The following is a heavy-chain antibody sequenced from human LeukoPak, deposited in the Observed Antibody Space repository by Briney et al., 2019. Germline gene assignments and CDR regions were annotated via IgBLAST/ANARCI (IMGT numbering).Heavy chain of an antibody. CDR1: GGSISSGGYY. CDR2: TYHSGST. CDR3: AREDIAAYMDV. V-gene: IGHV4-30-2*01. J-gene: IGHJ6*03. Sequence: SETLSLTCTVSGGSISSGGYYWSWIRQPPGKGLEWIGYTYHSGSTYYNPSLKSRVTISVDRSKNQFSLKLSSVTAADTAVYYCAREDIAAYMDVWGKGTTVTVSS. D-gene: IGHD6-6*01.